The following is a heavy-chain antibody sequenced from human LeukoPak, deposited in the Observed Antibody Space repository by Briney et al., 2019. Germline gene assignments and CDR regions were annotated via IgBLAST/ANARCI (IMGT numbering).Heavy chain of an antibody. CDR2: INPNVGGT. Sequence: ASVKVSCKASRYTFTGYYMHWVRQAPGQRLEGMGWINPNVGGTNYAQKFQGRVTMTRDTSISTAYMELSRLRSDDTAVYYCARGMIYDFWSGHSDYYYYYMDVWGKGTTVTVSS. J-gene: IGHJ6*03. CDR1: RYTFTGYY. CDR3: ARGMIYDFWSGHSDYYYYYMDV. V-gene: IGHV1-2*02. D-gene: IGHD3-3*01.